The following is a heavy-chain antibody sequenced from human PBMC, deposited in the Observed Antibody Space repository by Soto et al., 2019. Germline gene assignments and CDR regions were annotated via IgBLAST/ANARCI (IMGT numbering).Heavy chain of an antibody. D-gene: IGHD2-15*01. V-gene: IGHV4-31*03. Sequence: LSLTCTVSGVSISSGGYFWTWIRHFPGKGLEWIGNISSSGSTYYNPSLKSRVTISVDTSKNQFSLKLSSVTAADTAVYYCARGPPYCSGGSCYPNWFDPWGQGTLVTVSS. CDR3: ARGPPYCSGGSCYPNWFDP. J-gene: IGHJ5*02. CDR2: ISSSGST. CDR1: GVSISSGGYF.